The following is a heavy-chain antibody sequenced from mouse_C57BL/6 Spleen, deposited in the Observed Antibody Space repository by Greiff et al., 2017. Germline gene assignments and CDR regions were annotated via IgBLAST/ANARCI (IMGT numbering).Heavy chain of an antibody. CDR3: ARSYDFPFAY. CDR1: GYTFTDYY. V-gene: IGHV1-19*01. CDR2: INPYNGGT. J-gene: IGHJ3*01. Sequence: EVQLQQSGPVLVKPGASVKMSCKASGYTFTDYYMNWVKQSHGKSLEWIGVINPYNGGTSYNQKFKGKATLTVDKSSSTAYMELNSLTSEDSAVYYCARSYDFPFAYWGQGTLVTVSA. D-gene: IGHD2-4*01.